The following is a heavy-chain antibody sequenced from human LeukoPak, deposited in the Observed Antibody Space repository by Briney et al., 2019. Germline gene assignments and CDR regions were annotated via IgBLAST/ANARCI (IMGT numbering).Heavy chain of an antibody. D-gene: IGHD6-19*01. V-gene: IGHV4-61*02. Sequence: SQTLSLTCTVSGGSISSGSYYWSWIRQPAGKGLEWIGRIYTSGSTNYNPSLKSRVTISVDTSKNQFSLKLSSVTAADTAVYYCASIAVAGPPYYFDYWGQGTLVTVSS. CDR1: GGSISSGSYY. CDR3: ASIAVAGPPYYFDY. J-gene: IGHJ4*02. CDR2: IYTSGST.